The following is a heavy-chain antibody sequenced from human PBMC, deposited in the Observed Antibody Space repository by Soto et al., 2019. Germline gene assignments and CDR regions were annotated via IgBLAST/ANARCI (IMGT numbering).Heavy chain of an antibody. D-gene: IGHD1-1*01. CDR3: WRHDKTALPPLDS. J-gene: IGHJ4*02. CDR1: GAGDTFSNYG. V-gene: IGHV1-69*06. Sequence: QVHLVQSGAEVKSPGSAVKVSCQVSGAGDTFSNYGLNWVRQAPGQGLEWMGGTIPACGTANYAEKFQGRVTISADTSTTTAYMELSSLVSDDTAVYYCWRHDKTALPPLDSWGQGTLVSVSS. CDR2: TIPACGTA.